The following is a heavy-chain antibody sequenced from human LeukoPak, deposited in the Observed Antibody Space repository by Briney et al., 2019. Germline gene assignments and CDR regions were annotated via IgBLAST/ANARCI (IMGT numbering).Heavy chain of an antibody. V-gene: IGHV3-11*01. CDR2: ISNSGSNI. CDR1: GFTFSDYY. J-gene: IGHJ4*02. D-gene: IGHD5-18*01. Sequence: PGGSLRLSCAASGFTFSDYYMIWIRQAPGKGLEWVSYISNSGSNIYYADSVKGRLTISRDNAKHSLYLQMNSLRAEDTAVYYCARSAGTPGYGYGFDSWGQGTLLTVSS. CDR3: ARSAGTPGYGYGFDS.